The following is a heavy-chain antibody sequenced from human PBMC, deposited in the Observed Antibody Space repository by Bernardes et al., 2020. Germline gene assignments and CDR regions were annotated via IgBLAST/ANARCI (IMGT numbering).Heavy chain of an antibody. Sequence: GGSLRLSCVASEFTFSGFAMTWVRQVPGKGLEWVSVISASGDITYYADSVKGRFTISRDNSKNTLYLQMNSLRVEDTAIYYCAKNRKVGAPLDAFDIWGQGTMVTVSS. D-gene: IGHD1-26*01. CDR3: AKNRKVGAPLDAFDI. J-gene: IGHJ3*02. CDR1: EFTFSGFA. V-gene: IGHV3-23*01. CDR2: ISASGDIT.